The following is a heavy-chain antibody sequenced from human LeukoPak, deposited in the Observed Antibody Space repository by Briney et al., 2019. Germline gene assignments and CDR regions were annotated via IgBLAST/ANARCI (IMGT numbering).Heavy chain of an antibody. J-gene: IGHJ6*03. CDR1: GGTFSSYA. D-gene: IGHD6-13*01. V-gene: IGHV1-69*05. CDR3: ARAGIAAADSEYYYYHYYMDV. Sequence: SVKVSCKASGGTFSSYAISWVRQAPGQGLEWMGGIIPIFGTANYAQKFQGRVTITTDESTSTAYMELSSLRSEDTAVYYCARAGIAAADSEYYYYHYYMDVWGKGTTVTVSS. CDR2: IIPIFGTA.